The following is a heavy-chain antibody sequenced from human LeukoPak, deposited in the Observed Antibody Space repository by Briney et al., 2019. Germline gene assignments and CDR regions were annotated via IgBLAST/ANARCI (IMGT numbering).Heavy chain of an antibody. V-gene: IGHV5-10-1*01. D-gene: IGHD3-16*01. CDR3: ARRWQIRRFAPYYFDY. J-gene: IGHJ4*02. Sequence: ESPRISCKASACSSISCWISRVRQQPPENREELVKNVTSDSHTNYSPSFQGHVTISADKTISTAYLQWTSLKDSGTAMYYCARRWQIRRFAPYYFDYWGQGTLVTVSS. CDR2: NVTSDSHT. CDR1: ACSSISCW.